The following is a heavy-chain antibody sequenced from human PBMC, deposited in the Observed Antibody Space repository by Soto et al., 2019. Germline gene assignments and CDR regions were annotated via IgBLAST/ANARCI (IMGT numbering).Heavy chain of an antibody. J-gene: IGHJ6*02. CDR1: ADVFTNSF. CDR3: AREVNTFIRPDEADNYSGLDV. D-gene: IGHD3-10*01. V-gene: IGHV1-46*01. Sequence: SVKVSCKASADVFTNSFIHWVRQAPGQGLEWMGMISPSLGSTTYTHKFQGRIAVTTEMSTATVYMDLRSLTSADTAIYYCAREVNTFIRPDEADNYSGLDVWGQGTTVTVSS. CDR2: ISPSLGST.